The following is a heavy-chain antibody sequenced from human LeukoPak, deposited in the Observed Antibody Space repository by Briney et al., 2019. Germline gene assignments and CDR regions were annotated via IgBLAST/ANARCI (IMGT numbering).Heavy chain of an antibody. D-gene: IGHD3-22*01. Sequence: PGGSLRLSCAASGFTFSSYDMHWVRQATGKGLEWVSAIGTAGDTYYPGSVKGRFTISRENAKNSLYLQMNSLRAGDTAVYYCARGTSYYDSSGYYLFDYWGQGTLVTVSS. CDR3: ARGTSYYDSSGYYLFDY. J-gene: IGHJ4*02. CDR2: IGTAGDT. V-gene: IGHV3-13*01. CDR1: GFTFSSYD.